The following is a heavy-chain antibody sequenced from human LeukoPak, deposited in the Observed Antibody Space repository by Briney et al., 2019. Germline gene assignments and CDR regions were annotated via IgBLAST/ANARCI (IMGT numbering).Heavy chain of an antibody. Sequence: PGGSLRLSCAASGFTFSSYGMHWVRQAPGKGLEWVAFIRYDGSNKYYADSVKGRFTISRDNSKNTLYLQMNSLRAEDTAVYYCAREGAVVVEAAVLDYWGQGTLVTVSS. CDR2: IRYDGSNK. CDR3: AREGAVVVEAAVLDY. D-gene: IGHD2-15*01. CDR1: GFTFSSYG. J-gene: IGHJ4*02. V-gene: IGHV3-30*02.